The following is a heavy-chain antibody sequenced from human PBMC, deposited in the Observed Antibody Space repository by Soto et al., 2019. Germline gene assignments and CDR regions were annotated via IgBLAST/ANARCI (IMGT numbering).Heavy chain of an antibody. CDR3: ARDLPYYDILTGYAYYYYGMDV. CDR2: ISAYNGNT. V-gene: IGHV1-18*04. Sequence: GASVKVSCKASGYTFTSYGISWVRQAPGQGLEWMGWISAYNGNTNYAQKLRGRVTMTTDTSTSTAYMELRSLRSDDTAVYYCARDLPYYDILTGYAYYYYGMDVWGQGTTGTVS. CDR1: GYTFTSYG. J-gene: IGHJ6*02. D-gene: IGHD3-9*01.